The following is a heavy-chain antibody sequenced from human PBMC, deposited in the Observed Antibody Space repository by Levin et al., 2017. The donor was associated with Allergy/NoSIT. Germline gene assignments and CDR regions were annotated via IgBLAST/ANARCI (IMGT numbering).Heavy chain of an antibody. CDR1: GYTFSTFC. Sequence: GGSLRLSCKGYGYTFSTFCIAWVRQVPGRGLEWMGFIFPTDSDARYSPSFQGQVIFSVDMSIDTAYLQWSSLKASDTAIYYCARTYYYERTGTNFGPECYYAMDVWGQGTTVTVSS. J-gene: IGHJ6*02. V-gene: IGHV5-51*01. CDR3: ARTYYYERTGTNFGPECYYAMDV. D-gene: IGHD3-16*01. CDR2: IFPTDSDA.